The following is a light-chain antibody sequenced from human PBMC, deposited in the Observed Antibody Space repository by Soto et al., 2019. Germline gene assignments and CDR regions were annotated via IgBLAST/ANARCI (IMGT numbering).Light chain of an antibody. J-gene: IGLJ1*01. CDR3: QSYDSSMSGYV. CDR2: GNN. Sequence: QSVLTQPPSVPGAPGQRVTISCTGSSANIGAAYNVDWYQQLPGTAPKLLIYGNNNRPSGVPARFSGSKSGTSASLAIAGLQDGDEGDYYCQSYDSSMSGYVFGTGTKVTVL. CDR1: SANIGAAYN. V-gene: IGLV1-40*01.